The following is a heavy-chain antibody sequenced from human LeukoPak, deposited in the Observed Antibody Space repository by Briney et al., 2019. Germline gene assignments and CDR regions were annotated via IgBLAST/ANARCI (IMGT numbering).Heavy chain of an antibody. J-gene: IGHJ4*02. CDR2: ISSSSSYI. V-gene: IGHV3-21*01. CDR1: GFTFSSYS. D-gene: IGHD1-26*01. CDR3: ARGSAVGASYYFDY. Sequence: GGSLRLSCAASGFTFSSYSMNWVRQAPGKGLEWVSSISSSSSYIYYADSVKGRFTISRDNAKNSLYLQMNSLRAEDTAVYYCARGSAVGASYYFDYWGQGTLVTVSS.